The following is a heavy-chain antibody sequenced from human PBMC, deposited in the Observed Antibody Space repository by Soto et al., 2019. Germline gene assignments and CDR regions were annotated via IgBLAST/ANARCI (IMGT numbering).Heavy chain of an antibody. CDR2: IYYSGST. D-gene: IGHD6-13*01. CDR3: ARDSSIAAAGTAPYYYGMDV. Sequence: QVQLQESGPGLVKPSQTLSLTCTVSGGSISSGDYYWSWIRQPPGKGLEWIGYIYYSGSTYYNPSLKSRVTISVDTSKNQFSLKLSSVTAADTAVYYCARDSSIAAAGTAPYYYGMDVWGQGTTVTVSS. V-gene: IGHV4-30-4*01. CDR1: GGSISSGDYY. J-gene: IGHJ6*02.